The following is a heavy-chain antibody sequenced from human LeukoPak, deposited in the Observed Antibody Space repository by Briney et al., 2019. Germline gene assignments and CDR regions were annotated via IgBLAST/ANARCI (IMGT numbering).Heavy chain of an antibody. CDR1: GFTFSNYA. D-gene: IGHD3-3*01. CDR3: AKDGGGSLEWLPPMDV. CDR2: ISPSNISS. V-gene: IGHV3-23*01. J-gene: IGHJ6*02. Sequence: GGSLRLSCAASGFTFSNYAISWVRQAPGKGLEWVSSISPSNISSYYADSVRGRFTISRDNSKNTLYLQMNSLRAEDTAVYYCAKDGGGSLEWLPPMDVWGQGTTVTVSS.